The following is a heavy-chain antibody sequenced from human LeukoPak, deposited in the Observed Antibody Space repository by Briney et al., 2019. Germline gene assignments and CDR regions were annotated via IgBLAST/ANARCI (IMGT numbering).Heavy chain of an antibody. V-gene: IGHV4-61*02. CDR1: SGSISSGNYC. D-gene: IGHD6-19*01. J-gene: IGHJ6*03. Sequence: SETQSLTCTVSSGSISSGNYCWSWIRQPAGKGLDYIGRVCPSGDTNYNPSLKSRVTMSVDTAKNQLSLKLTSVTAADTAVYHCARARYSSMGWGYYYMDVWGKGTTVTVSS. CDR2: VCPSGDT. CDR3: ARARYSSMGWGYYYMDV.